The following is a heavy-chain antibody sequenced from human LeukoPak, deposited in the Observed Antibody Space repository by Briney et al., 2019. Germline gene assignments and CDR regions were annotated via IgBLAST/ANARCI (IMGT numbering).Heavy chain of an antibody. CDR2: LNPNSGGA. Sequence: ASVMVSCKASGYSFTANYFHWVRRAPGQGLEWMGWLNPNSGGAKYAQRFQGRVTMTRDTSISTVYMELSSLRSDDTAVYYCARGFGSSWFDYWGQGKLVTDSS. CDR1: GYSFTANY. V-gene: IGHV1-2*02. J-gene: IGHJ4*02. D-gene: IGHD6-13*01. CDR3: ARGFGSSWFDY.